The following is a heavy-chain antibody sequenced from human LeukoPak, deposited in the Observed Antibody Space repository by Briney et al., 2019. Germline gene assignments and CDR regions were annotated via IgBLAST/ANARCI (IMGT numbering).Heavy chain of an antibody. J-gene: IGHJ3*02. D-gene: IGHD2-2*02. Sequence: ASVKVSCKASGGTFSSYAISWVRQAPGQGLEWMGGIIPIFGTANYAQKFQGRVTITADESTSTAYMELSSLRSEDTAVYYCAVYCSSTSCYTWGAFDIWGQGTMVTVSS. CDR2: IIPIFGTA. CDR1: GGTFSSYA. CDR3: AVYCSSTSCYTWGAFDI. V-gene: IGHV1-69*13.